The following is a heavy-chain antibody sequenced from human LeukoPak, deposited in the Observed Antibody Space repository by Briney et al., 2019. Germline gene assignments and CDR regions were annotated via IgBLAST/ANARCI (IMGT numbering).Heavy chain of an antibody. CDR1: GYSVSKNY. J-gene: IGHJ4*02. D-gene: IGHD3-22*01. V-gene: IGHV3-66*02. Sequence: GGSLRLSCAASGYSVSKNYMSWVRQAPGKGLEWVSAISSSTLKIYYADSVKGRFTISRDNSKNTLYLQMNSLRAEDTAVYYCASPGYYYDSSGYRHEYYFDYWGQGTLVTVSS. CDR3: ASPGYYYDSSGYRHEYYFDY. CDR2: SSSTLKI.